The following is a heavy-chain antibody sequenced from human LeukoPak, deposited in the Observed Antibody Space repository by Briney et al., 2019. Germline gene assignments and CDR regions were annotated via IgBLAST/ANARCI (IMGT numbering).Heavy chain of an antibody. Sequence: GGSLRLSCAASGFTFSSYAMHWVRQAPGKGLEWVAVISYDGSNKYYADSVKGRFTISRDNSKNTLYLQMNSLRPEDTAVYYCAKGAPYYDFFFDYWGQGTLVTVSS. V-gene: IGHV3-30-3*01. CDR2: ISYDGSNK. J-gene: IGHJ4*02. CDR1: GFTFSSYA. D-gene: IGHD3-3*01. CDR3: AKGAPYYDFFFDY.